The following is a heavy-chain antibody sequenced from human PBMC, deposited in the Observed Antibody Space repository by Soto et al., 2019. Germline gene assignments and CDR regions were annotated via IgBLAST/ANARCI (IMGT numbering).Heavy chain of an antibody. CDR3: ARDGVPSLYDPIPRCFDT. D-gene: IGHD5-12*01. J-gene: IGHJ5*02. Sequence: QLQLQESGPGLVKPSETLSLTCTVSGGSISSSSSYWGWIRQPPGKGLEWIGSMSYSGSTYHNPSLKSRVTLSVDTTQAPFSRKLTSLTAADTAVYSWARDGVPSLYDPIPRCFDTWGQRIGVTASS. CDR2: MSYSGST. CDR1: GGSISSSSSY. V-gene: IGHV4-39*02.